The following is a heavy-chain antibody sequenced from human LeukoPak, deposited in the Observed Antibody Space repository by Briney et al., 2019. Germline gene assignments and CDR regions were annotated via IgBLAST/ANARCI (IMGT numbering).Heavy chain of an antibody. CDR3: ARVYPATDFDL. Sequence: SETLSLTCAVYGGSFSGYYWSWIRQPPGKGLEWIGEINHSGSTNYNPSLKSRVTISVDTSKNQFSLKLSSVTAADTAVYYCARVYPATDFDLWGRGTLVTVSS. CDR1: GGSFSGYY. V-gene: IGHV4-34*01. CDR2: INHSGST. J-gene: IGHJ2*01.